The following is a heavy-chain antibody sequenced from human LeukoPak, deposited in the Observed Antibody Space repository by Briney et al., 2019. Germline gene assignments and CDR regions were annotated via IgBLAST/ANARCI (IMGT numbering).Heavy chain of an antibody. J-gene: IGHJ4*02. CDR2: INPYSGGT. Sequence: ASVKVSCKASGYTFTDYQMHWVRQAPGQGLEWMGWINPYSGGTNYAQKFQGRVTMTRDMSISTAYMELSRLRSDDTAVYYCARGRKYTSGYRVTELGSGYSDYWGQGTLVTVSS. CDR3: ARGRKYTSGYRVTELGSGYSDY. CDR1: GYTFTDYQ. D-gene: IGHD5-18*01. V-gene: IGHV1-2*02.